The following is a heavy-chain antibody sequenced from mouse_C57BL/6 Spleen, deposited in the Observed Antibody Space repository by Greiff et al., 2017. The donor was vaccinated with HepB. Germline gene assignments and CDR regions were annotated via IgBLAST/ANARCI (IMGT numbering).Heavy chain of an antibody. CDR2: IDPSDSYT. CDR3: ARLGYAMDY. CDR1: GYTFTSYW. J-gene: IGHJ4*01. Sequence: QVQLQQPGAELVMPGASVKLSCKASGYTFTSYWMHWVKQRPGQGLEWIGEIDPSDSYTNYNQKFKGKSTLPVDKSSSTAYMQLSSLTSEDSAVYYCARLGYAMDYWGQGTSVTVSS. V-gene: IGHV1-69*01. D-gene: IGHD4-1*01.